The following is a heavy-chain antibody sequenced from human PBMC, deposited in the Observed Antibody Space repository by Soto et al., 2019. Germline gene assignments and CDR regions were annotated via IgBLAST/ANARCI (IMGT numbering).Heavy chain of an antibody. CDR3: ARGRPYNYYGSGSPLTYFDY. CDR2: INRSGST. CDR1: GGSFSGYY. J-gene: IGHJ4*02. Sequence: QVQLQQWGAGLLKPSETLSLTCAVYGGSFSGYYWSWIRQPPGKGLEWIGEINRSGSTNYNPSLKSRFTISVDTSKNQFSLKLSSVTAADTAVYYCARGRPYNYYGSGSPLTYFDYWGQGTLVTVSS. V-gene: IGHV4-34*01. D-gene: IGHD3-10*01.